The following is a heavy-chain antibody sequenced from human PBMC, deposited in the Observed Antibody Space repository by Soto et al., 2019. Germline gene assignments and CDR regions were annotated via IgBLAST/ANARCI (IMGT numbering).Heavy chain of an antibody. J-gene: IGHJ6*02. CDR2: IIPIFGTA. D-gene: IGHD4-4*01. Sequence: SVKVSCKASGGTFSSYAISWVRQAPGQGLEWMGGIIPIFGTANYAQKFQGRVTITADESTSTAYMELSSLRSEDTAVYYCARDDRKGMTTVTHEGPKDYYYGMDVWGQGTTVTVSS. CDR3: ARDDRKGMTTVTHEGPKDYYYGMDV. CDR1: GGTFSSYA. V-gene: IGHV1-69*13.